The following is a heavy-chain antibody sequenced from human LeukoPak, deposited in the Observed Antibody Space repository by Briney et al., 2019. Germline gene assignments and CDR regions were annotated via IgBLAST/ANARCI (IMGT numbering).Heavy chain of an antibody. CDR3: ARELYDSSGFDY. CDR2: IYYSESP. J-gene: IGHJ4*02. CDR1: GGSISSYY. V-gene: IGHV4-59*01. Sequence: SEPLSLTCTVSGGSISSYYWSWIRQPPGKGLEWIGYIYYSESPNYNPSLKSRVTISVDTSKNQFSLKLSSVTAADTAVYYCARELYDSSGFDYWGQGTLVTVFS. D-gene: IGHD3-22*01.